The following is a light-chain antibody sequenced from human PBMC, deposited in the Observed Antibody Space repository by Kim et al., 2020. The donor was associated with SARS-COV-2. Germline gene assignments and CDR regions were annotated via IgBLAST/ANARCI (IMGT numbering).Light chain of an antibody. CDR2: EGN. CDR1: ASDVGAYNL. V-gene: IGLV2-23*01. Sequence: QSALTQPASVSESLGQLITISCTGTASDVGAYNLVSWYKQYPGKGPKLIIYEGNKRAPGVSNRFSGSKSGSWASLTISGLQPEDEADYHCCSYAGSSTWVFGGGTQLTV. J-gene: IGLJ3*02. CDR3: CSYAGSSTWV.